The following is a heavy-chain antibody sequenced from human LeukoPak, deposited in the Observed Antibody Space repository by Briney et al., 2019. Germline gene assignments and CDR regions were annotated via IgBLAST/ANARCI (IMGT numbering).Heavy chain of an antibody. CDR1: GFTFSSYS. Sequence: GGSLRLSCAASGFTFSSYSMNWVRQAPGKGLEWVSGISWNSGSIGYADSVKGRFTISRDNAKNSLYLQMNSLRAEDTALYYCAKERWVRGALDYWGQGTLVTVSS. CDR3: AKERWVRGALDY. D-gene: IGHD3-10*01. V-gene: IGHV3-9*01. CDR2: ISWNSGSI. J-gene: IGHJ4*02.